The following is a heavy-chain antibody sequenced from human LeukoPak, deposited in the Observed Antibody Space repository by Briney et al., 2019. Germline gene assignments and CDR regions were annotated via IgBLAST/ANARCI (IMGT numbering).Heavy chain of an antibody. D-gene: IGHD1-26*01. J-gene: IGHJ3*02. CDR3: ARETIDGTYQTDAFDI. V-gene: IGHV3-74*01. CDR2: INSDGSSI. CDR1: GFTLNSYW. Sequence: PGGSLRLSCAASGFTLNSYWMHWVRQAPGKGLVWVSRINSDGSSISYADSVKGRFSLSRENTENTVYLQMNSLRAEDTAVYYCARETIDGTYQTDAFDIWGQGTMVTVSS.